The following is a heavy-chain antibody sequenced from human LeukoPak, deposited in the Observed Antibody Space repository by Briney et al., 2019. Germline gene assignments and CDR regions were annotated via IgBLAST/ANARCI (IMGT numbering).Heavy chain of an antibody. J-gene: IGHJ6*03. CDR3: AKGGGYEAQYYYYYLDV. D-gene: IGHD5-12*01. CDR1: GYTFTSYY. V-gene: IGHV1-46*01. CDR2: INPSGGST. Sequence: EASVKVSCKASGYTFTSYYMHWVRQAPGQGLEWMGIINPSGGSTSYAQKFQGRVTMTRDMSTSTVYMELSSLRAEDTAVYYCAKGGGYEAQYYYYYLDVWGKGTTVTISS.